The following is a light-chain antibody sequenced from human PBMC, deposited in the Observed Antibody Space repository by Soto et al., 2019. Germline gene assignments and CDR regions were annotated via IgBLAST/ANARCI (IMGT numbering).Light chain of an antibody. CDR3: QQRSNWPLT. V-gene: IGKV3-11*01. CDR2: DAS. Sequence: EIVLTQSTATLSLSPGERATLSCRASQSVSSYLAWYQQKPGQAPRLLIYDASNRATGIPARFSGSGSGTDFTLTISSLEPEDFAVYYCQQRSNWPLTFVGGTKVEIK. J-gene: IGKJ4*01. CDR1: QSVSSY.